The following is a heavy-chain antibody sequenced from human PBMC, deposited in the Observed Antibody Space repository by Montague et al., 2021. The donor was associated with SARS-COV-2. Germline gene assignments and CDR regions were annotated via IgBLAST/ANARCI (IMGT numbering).Heavy chain of an antibody. CDR1: GGSISSGGYY. Sequence: TLSLTCTVSGGSISSGGYYWSWIRQHPGKGLEWNGYIYYSGSTYYNPSLKSRVTISVDTSKNQFSLKLSSVTAAATAVYYCARGGTIFGVVTFPFDYWGQGTLVTVSS. D-gene: IGHD3-3*01. V-gene: IGHV4-31*03. CDR3: ARGGTIFGVVTFPFDY. CDR2: IYYSGST. J-gene: IGHJ4*02.